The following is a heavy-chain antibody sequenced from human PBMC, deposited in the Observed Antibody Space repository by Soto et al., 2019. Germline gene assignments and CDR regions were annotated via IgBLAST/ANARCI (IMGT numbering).Heavy chain of an antibody. CDR2: IYPGDSDT. J-gene: IGHJ4*02. D-gene: IGHD3-10*01. CDR1: GYSFTSYW. CDR3: ARGRYYGSGSYSRYGGGIDY. V-gene: IGHV5-51*01. Sequence: LGESLKISCKGSGYSFTSYWIGWVRQMPGKGLEWMGIIYPGDSDTRYSPSFQGQVTISADKSISTAYLQWSSLKASDTAVYYCARGRYYGSGSYSRYGGGIDYWGQGTLVTVSS.